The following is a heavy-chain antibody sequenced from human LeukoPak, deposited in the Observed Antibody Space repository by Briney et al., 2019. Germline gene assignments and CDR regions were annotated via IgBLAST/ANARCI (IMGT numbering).Heavy chain of an antibody. CDR3: AKDTDYGDYYYGMDV. Sequence: GGSLRLSCAASGFSFDDYAMHWVRQAPGKGLEWVSLISWDGGSTYYADSVKGRFTISRDNSKSSLYLQMNSLRAEDTALYYCAKDTDYGDYYYGMDVWGKGTTVTVSS. CDR1: GFSFDDYA. J-gene: IGHJ6*04. CDR2: ISWDGGST. D-gene: IGHD4-17*01. V-gene: IGHV3-43D*04.